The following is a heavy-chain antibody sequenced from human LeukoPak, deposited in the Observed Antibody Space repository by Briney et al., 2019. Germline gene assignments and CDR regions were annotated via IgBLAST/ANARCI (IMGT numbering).Heavy chain of an antibody. J-gene: IGHJ4*02. CDR1: GFSFPSYW. D-gene: IGHD6-19*01. V-gene: IGHV5-51*01. CDR3: ARGGSGWYFDY. Sequence: GESLKISCKGSGFSFPSYWIGLVRPMPEKGLGGMGFIYIVDSDTKYNPAFQRQITISVDKSINTAYLQWSSLKASDAAIYYCARGGSGWYFDYWGQGSLVTVSS. CDR2: IYIVDSDT.